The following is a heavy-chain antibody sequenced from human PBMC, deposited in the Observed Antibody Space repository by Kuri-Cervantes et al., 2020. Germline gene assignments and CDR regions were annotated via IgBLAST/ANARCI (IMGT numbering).Heavy chain of an antibody. CDR1: GFTFSSYS. D-gene: IGHD2-15*01. J-gene: IGHJ4*02. CDR3: AKDPSRTGGSLNYFDY. Sequence: GGSLRLSCAASGFTFSSYSMNWVRQAPGKGLEWVSSISSTNSEIYYADSVKGRFTISRDNVKSSLFLQMNSLRAEDTALYYCAKDPSRTGGSLNYFDYWGQGTLVTVSS. CDR2: ISSTNSEI. V-gene: IGHV3-21*04.